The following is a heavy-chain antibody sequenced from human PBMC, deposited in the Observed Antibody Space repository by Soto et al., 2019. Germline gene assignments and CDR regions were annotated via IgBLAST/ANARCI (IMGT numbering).Heavy chain of an antibody. CDR1: GFTFSSYS. Sequence: PGGSLRLSCAASGFTFSSYSMNWVRQAPGKGLEWVSSISSSSSYIYYADSVKGRFTISRDNAKNSLYLQMNSLRAEDTAVYYCARDREVAGTGDDVFDIWAQGTMVPVS. V-gene: IGHV3-21*01. D-gene: IGHD6-19*01. CDR2: ISSSSSYI. J-gene: IGHJ3*02. CDR3: ARDREVAGTGDDVFDI.